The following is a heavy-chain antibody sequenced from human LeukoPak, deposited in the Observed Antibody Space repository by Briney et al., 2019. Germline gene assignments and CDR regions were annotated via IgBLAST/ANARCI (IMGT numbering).Heavy chain of an antibody. CDR2: IYSGGST. V-gene: IGHV3-66*01. Sequence: PGGSLRLSCAASGFTVSSNYMSWVRQAPGKGLEWVSVIYSGGSTYYADSVKGRFTISRDNSKNTLYLQMNSLKTEDTAVYYCTTKTDYGDYFDYWGQGTLVTVSS. J-gene: IGHJ4*02. CDR1: GFTVSSNY. CDR3: TTKTDYGDYFDY. D-gene: IGHD4-17*01.